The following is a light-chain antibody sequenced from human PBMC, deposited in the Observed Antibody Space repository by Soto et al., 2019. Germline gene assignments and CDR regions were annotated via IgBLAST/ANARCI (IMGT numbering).Light chain of an antibody. CDR2: TNN. CDR3: AAWDDSLRGPV. CDR1: NSNVRYNT. Sequence: QSVLTQPPSASGTPGQRVTISCFGSNSNVRYNTVNWVQQFAGTAPKLLIHTNNQRPSGVPDRFSGSKSATSASLAISGVQSEDEAVYYCAAWDDSLRGPVFGGGTKVTVL. J-gene: IGLJ2*01. V-gene: IGLV1-44*01.